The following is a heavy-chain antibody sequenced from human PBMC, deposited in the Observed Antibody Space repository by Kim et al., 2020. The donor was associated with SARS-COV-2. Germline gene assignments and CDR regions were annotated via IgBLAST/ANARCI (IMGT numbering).Heavy chain of an antibody. J-gene: IGHJ6*02. Sequence: KSRVTISVDTSKNQFSLKLSSVTAADTAVYYCVRAGSGRFRLYYYGMDVWGQGTTVTVSS. D-gene: IGHD3-10*01. CDR3: VRAGSGRFRLYYYGMDV. V-gene: IGHV4-34*01.